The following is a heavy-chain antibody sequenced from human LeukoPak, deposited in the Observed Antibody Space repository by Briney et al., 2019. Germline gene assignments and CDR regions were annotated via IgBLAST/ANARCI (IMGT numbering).Heavy chain of an antibody. J-gene: IGHJ4*02. CDR2: ISFDGSNK. D-gene: IGHD1-26*01. V-gene: IGHV3-30-3*01. CDR3: AKEGPRGFLGALYYFDY. Sequence: SGGSLRLSCAASGFTFSSYTIHWVRQPPGKGLEWVAVISFDGSNKYYADSVKGRFTISRDNSKNTLYLQMNSLRAEDTAVYYCAKEGPRGFLGALYYFDYWGQGTLVTVSS. CDR1: GFTFSSYT.